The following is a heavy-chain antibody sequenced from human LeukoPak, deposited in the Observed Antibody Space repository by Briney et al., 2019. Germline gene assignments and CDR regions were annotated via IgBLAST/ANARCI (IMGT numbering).Heavy chain of an antibody. CDR3: ATCLSYYYDSSGHQVRDAFDI. CDR2: INHSGST. D-gene: IGHD3-22*01. Sequence: SETLSLTCAVYGGSFSGYYWSWIRQPAGEGLEWIGEINHSGSTNYNPSLKSRVTISVDTSKNRFSLRLNSVTAADTAVYYCATCLSYYYDSSGHQVRDAFDIWGQGTMVTVSS. V-gene: IGHV4-34*01. CDR1: GGSFSGYY. J-gene: IGHJ3*02.